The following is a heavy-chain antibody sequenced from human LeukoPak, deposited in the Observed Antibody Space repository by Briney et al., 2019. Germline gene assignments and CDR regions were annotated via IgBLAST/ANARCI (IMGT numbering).Heavy chain of an antibody. Sequence: NPGGSLRLSCAASGFTFSNAWMSWVRQAPGKGLEWLGRIKSKTDVGARDYAAHVKGTFTISRDDSKTTLYLQMNSLKTEDTAVYYCTTRCRNTSCFGNWFEPWGQGALVTVSS. CDR2: IKSKTDVGAR. D-gene: IGHD2-2*01. CDR1: GFTFSNAW. V-gene: IGHV3-15*01. J-gene: IGHJ5*02. CDR3: TTRCRNTSCFGNWFEP.